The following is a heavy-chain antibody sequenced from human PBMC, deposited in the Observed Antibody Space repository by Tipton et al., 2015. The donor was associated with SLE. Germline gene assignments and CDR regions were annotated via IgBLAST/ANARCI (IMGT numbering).Heavy chain of an antibody. CDR3: ARTITMMMFPGAFDI. CDR1: GGSISSSSYY. J-gene: IGHJ3*02. CDR2: IYYSGST. D-gene: IGHD3-22*01. Sequence: TLSPTCTVSGGSISSSSYYWGWVRQPPGKGLEWIGSIYYSGSTYYNPSLKSRVTISVDTSKNQFSLKLSSVTAADAAVYYCARTITMMMFPGAFDIWGQGTMVTVSS. V-gene: IGHV4-39*07.